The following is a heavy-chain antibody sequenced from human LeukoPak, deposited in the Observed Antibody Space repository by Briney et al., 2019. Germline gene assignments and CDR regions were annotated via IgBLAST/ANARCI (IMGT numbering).Heavy chain of an antibody. CDR2: INPSGGST. V-gene: IGHV1-46*01. CDR1: GYTFTSYY. D-gene: IGHD4-17*01. CDR3: ARDPATVTSAELTYAY. Sequence: ASVKVSCKASGYTFTSYYMHWVRQAPGQGLEWMGIINPSGGSTSYAQKFQGRVTMTRDTSTSTVYMELSSLRSEDTAVYYCARDPATVTSAELTYAYWGQGTLVTVSS. J-gene: IGHJ4*02.